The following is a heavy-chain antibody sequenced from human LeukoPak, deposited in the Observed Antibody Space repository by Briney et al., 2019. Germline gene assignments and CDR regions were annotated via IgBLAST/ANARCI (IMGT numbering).Heavy chain of an antibody. CDR2: ISAYNGDT. V-gene: IGHV1-18*04. Sequence: ASVKVSCKASGYTFTGYYMHWVRQAPGQGLEWMGWISAYNGDTTYAQKLQGRVTPTTDASTSTAYMELRSLRSDDTAVYYCARESTGGSLEIDYWGQGTLVTVSS. J-gene: IGHJ4*02. CDR3: ARESTGGSLEIDY. D-gene: IGHD2-8*02. CDR1: GYTFTGYY.